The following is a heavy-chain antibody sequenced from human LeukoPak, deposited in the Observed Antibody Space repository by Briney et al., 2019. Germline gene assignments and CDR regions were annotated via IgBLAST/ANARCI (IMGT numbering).Heavy chain of an antibody. J-gene: IGHJ4*02. D-gene: IGHD3-22*01. Sequence: GGSLRLSCAASGFTFSTYNMNWVRQAPGKGLEWISYINADSSTIQYADSVRGGFTTSRDNAKNSLYLQMNSLRAEDTAVYYCVRDNSRGQSLGVIYWGQGSLVTVSS. CDR3: VRDNSRGQSLGVIY. CDR2: INADSSTI. CDR1: GFTFSTYN. V-gene: IGHV3-48*01.